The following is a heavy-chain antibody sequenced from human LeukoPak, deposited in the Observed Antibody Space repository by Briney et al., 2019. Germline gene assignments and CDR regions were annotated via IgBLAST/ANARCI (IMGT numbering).Heavy chain of an antibody. V-gene: IGHV1-69*13. D-gene: IGHD3-22*01. Sequence: SVKVSCKASGGSFSRYAISWVRQAPGQGLEWMGGIIPIFGTANYAQKFQGRVTITADESTRTVYMELRTLRSEDTAIYYCARGSGESGGYYYVYWGRGTPVTVSS. CDR2: IIPIFGTA. CDR3: ARGSGESGGYYYVY. CDR1: GGSFSRYA. J-gene: IGHJ4*02.